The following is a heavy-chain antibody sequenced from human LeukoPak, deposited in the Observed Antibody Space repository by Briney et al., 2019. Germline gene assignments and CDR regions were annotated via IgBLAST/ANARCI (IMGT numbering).Heavy chain of an antibody. Sequence: SETLSLTCTVSGGSISSSSYYWGWIRQPPGKGLEWIGSIYYSGSTYYNPSLKSRVTISVDTSKNQVSLKLSSVTAADTAVYYCARASSSGWSRRVHYYYYYYMDVWGKGTTVTVSS. V-gene: IGHV4-39*07. CDR3: ARASSSGWSRRVHYYYYYYMDV. J-gene: IGHJ6*03. CDR2: IYYSGST. D-gene: IGHD6-13*01. CDR1: GGSISSSSYY.